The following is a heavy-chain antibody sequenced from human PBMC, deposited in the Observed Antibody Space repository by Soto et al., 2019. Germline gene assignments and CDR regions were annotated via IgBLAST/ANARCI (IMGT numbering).Heavy chain of an antibody. Sequence: QEQLVESGGGVVQPGRSLGLSCVASGFTFSSFAMHWVRQAPGKGLEWVAVMSYDGRNKNYADSVKGRVTISRDNSKNTLYLQMNSLRAEDTAVYYCAKVKGIAAGWGMDVWGQGTAVTVSS. V-gene: IGHV3-30*14. CDR3: AKVKGIAAGWGMDV. J-gene: IGHJ6*02. D-gene: IGHD6-13*01. CDR1: GFTFSSFA. CDR2: MSYDGRNK.